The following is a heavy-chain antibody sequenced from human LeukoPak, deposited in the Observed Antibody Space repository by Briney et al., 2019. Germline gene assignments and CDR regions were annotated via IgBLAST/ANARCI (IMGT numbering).Heavy chain of an antibody. Sequence: SQTLSLTCAISGDSVSSNSAAWNWIRRSPSRGLEWLGRTYYRSKWYNYYAASVKGRITINPDTSKNQFSLRLNSVTPEDTAVYYCVRDRDPYWFDPWGQGTLVTVSS. CDR1: GDSVSSNSAA. CDR2: TYYRSKWYN. V-gene: IGHV6-1*01. D-gene: IGHD3-10*01. CDR3: VRDRDPYWFDP. J-gene: IGHJ5*02.